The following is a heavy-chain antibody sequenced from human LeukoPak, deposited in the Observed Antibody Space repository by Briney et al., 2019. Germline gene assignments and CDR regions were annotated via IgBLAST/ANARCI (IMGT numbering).Heavy chain of an antibody. CDR1: GLTFSSHW. CDR2: ITNDGIST. V-gene: IGHV3-74*01. CDR3: ARGPNSNWSGLDF. J-gene: IGHJ4*02. Sequence: GGSLRLSCAASGLTFSSHWMHWVRQAPGKGLVWVSRITNDGISTNYADSVKGRFTISRDIAKNTLYLQVNNLRAEDTAVYYCARGPNSNWSGLDFWGQGTLLTVSS. D-gene: IGHD6-6*01.